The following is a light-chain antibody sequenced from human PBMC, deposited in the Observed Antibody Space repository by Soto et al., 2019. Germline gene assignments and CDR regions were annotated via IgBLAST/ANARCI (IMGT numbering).Light chain of an antibody. CDR2: GAS. CDR1: QSVSSY. J-gene: IGKJ1*01. Sequence: EIVMTQSPSTLSVSPGERATVSCRASQSVSSYLAWYQQKPGQAPRLLIYGASTRATGIPDRFSGSGSGTDFTLTISRLEPEDFAVFYCQQYGSSLPWTFGQGTKVDIK. CDR3: QQYGSSLPWT. V-gene: IGKV3-20*01.